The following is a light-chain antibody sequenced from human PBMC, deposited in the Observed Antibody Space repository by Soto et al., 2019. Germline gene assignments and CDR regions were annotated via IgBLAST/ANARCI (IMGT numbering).Light chain of an antibody. CDR2: IAS. CDR1: QSVSSNF. V-gene: IGKV3-20*01. CDR3: QQYNSSPLT. Sequence: EIVLTQSPDTLSLSTGERATLSCRASQSVSSNFLAWYQQKTGQTPRLLIYIASTRAPGIPDRFRGSGSGTHFTLTISRLEPEDFAVNYCQQYNSSPLTFGQGTKVEIK. J-gene: IGKJ1*01.